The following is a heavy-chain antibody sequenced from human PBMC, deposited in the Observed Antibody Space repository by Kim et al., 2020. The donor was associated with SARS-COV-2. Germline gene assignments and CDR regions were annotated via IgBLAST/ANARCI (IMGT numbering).Heavy chain of an antibody. CDR3: ARGYYYDSSGYPAADL. CDR1: GYTFTGYY. V-gene: IGHV1-2*06. Sequence: ASVKVSCKASGYTFTGYYMHWVRQAPGQGLEWMGRINPNSGGTNYAQKFQGRVTMTRDTSISTAYMELSRLRSDDTAVYYCARGYYYDSSGYPAADLWGRGTLVTVSS. D-gene: IGHD3-22*01. CDR2: INPNSGGT. J-gene: IGHJ2*01.